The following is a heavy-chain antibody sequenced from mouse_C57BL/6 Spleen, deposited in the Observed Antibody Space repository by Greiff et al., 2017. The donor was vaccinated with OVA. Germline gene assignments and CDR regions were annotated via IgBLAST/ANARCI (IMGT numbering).Heavy chain of an antibody. D-gene: IGHD1-1*01. CDR3: ARWEANYGSSYYYFDY. V-gene: IGHV1-69*01. CDR1: GYTFTSYW. CDR2: IDPSDSYT. J-gene: IGHJ2*01. Sequence: VQLQHPGAELVMPGASVKLSCKASGYTFTSYWMHWVKQRPGQGLEWIGEIDPSDSYTNYNQKFKGKSTLTVDKSSSTAYMQLSSLTSEDSAVYYCARWEANYGSSYYYFDYWGQGTTLTAST.